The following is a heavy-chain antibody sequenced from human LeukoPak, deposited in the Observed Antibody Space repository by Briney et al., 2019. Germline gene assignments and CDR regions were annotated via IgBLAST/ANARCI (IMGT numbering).Heavy chain of an antibody. CDR2: IDHSGNT. CDR1: GYSIRSGYY. D-gene: IGHD4-17*01. CDR3: ASGMTTATDY. Sequence: SETPSLTCAVSGYSIRSGYYWGWIRQPPGKGLEWIGSIDHSGNTHYNPSLKSRVTISADTSTNQFSLKLSSVTAADTAVYYCASGMTTATDYWGQGTLVTVSS. V-gene: IGHV4-38-2*01. J-gene: IGHJ4*02.